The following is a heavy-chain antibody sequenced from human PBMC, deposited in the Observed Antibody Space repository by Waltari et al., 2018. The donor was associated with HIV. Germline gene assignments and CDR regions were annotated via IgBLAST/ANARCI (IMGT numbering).Heavy chain of an antibody. D-gene: IGHD3-10*01. Sequence: QVQLQQWGAGLLKPSETLSLTCAVYGGSFSGYYWSWIRQPPGKGLEWIGEINHSGSTNYNPSLQSRVTISLDTSKNQFSLKLSSVTAADTAVYYCARGGDYYGSGSYYKLDYWGQGTLVTVSS. CDR1: GGSFSGYY. J-gene: IGHJ4*02. V-gene: IGHV4-34*01. CDR2: INHSGST. CDR3: ARGGDYYGSGSYYKLDY.